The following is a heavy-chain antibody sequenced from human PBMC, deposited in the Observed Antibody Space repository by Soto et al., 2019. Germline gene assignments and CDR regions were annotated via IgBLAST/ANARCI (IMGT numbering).Heavy chain of an antibody. V-gene: IGHV1-46*01. D-gene: IGHD3-10*01. Sequence: QVRLVQSGAEVKKPGDSVSVSCKAPEYTFANHFIHWVRQAPGQGLEWMGIVNPSGGPTRYTQKFQGRVTMTKDTSTSTVYMVLISLTSADTAVYYCAREGSYYFDSRIDYWGQGTLVTVSS. CDR3: AREGSYYFDSRIDY. CDR1: EYTFANHF. J-gene: IGHJ4*02. CDR2: VNPSGGPT.